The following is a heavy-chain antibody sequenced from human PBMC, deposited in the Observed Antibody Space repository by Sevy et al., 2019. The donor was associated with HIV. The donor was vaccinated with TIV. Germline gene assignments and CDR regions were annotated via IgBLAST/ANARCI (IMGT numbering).Heavy chain of an antibody. CDR1: GFTFSDFY. Sequence: GGSVRLSCEVSGFTFSDFYMSWIRQAPGKGLEWVSDISSGSTYTKSADSVKGRFTISRDNAKNSLYLQMNSLRVEDTAVYYCARDRRNYAGQYFDYWGQGTLVTVSS. CDR2: ISSGSTYT. D-gene: IGHD1-7*01. J-gene: IGHJ4*02. V-gene: IGHV3-11*06. CDR3: ARDRRNYAGQYFDY.